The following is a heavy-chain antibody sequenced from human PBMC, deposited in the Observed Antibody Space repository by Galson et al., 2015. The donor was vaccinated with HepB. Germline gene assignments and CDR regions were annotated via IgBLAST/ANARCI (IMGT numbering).Heavy chain of an antibody. V-gene: IGHV3-30*03. CDR3: ASGGLNHEYYFDY. CDR2: ISYDGSNK. CDR1: GFTFSSYG. J-gene: IGHJ4*02. D-gene: IGHD1-14*01. Sequence: SLRLSCAASGFTFSSYGMHWVRQAPGKGLEWVAVISYDGSNKYYADSVKGRFTISRDNSKNTLYLQMNSLRVDDTAVYFCASGGLNHEYYFDYWGQGTLVTVSS.